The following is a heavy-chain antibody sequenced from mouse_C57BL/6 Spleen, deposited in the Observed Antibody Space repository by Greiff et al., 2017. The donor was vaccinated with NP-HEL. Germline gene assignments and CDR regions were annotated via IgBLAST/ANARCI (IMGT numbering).Heavy chain of an antibody. V-gene: IGHV7-3*01. J-gene: IGHJ4*01. CDR1: GFTFTDYY. CDR2: IRNKANGYTT. CDR3: AGGNYAMDY. Sequence: EVKLMESGGGLVQPGGSLSLSCAASGFTFTDYYMSWVRQPPGKALEWLGFIRNKANGYTTEYSASVKGRFTISRDNSQSILYLQMNALRAEDSATYYCAGGNYAMDYWGQGTSVTVSS.